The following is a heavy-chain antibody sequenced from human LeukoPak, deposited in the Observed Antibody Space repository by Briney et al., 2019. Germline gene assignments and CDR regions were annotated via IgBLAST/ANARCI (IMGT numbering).Heavy chain of an antibody. CDR1: GASISGYY. V-gene: IGHV4-59*01. CDR3: ARGYCSGGSCYAYYYYYYMDV. CDR2: IISTGTI. J-gene: IGHJ6*03. D-gene: IGHD2-15*01. Sequence: PSETLSLTCTVSGASISGYYWSWIRQPPGKRLEWIGYIISTGTINYNPSLRSRVTISIDTSKNQLSLQLTSVTAADTAVYYCARGYCSGGSCYAYYYYYYMDVWGKGTTVTVSS.